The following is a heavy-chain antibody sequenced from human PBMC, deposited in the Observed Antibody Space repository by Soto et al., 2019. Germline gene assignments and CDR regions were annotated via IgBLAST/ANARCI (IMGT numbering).Heavy chain of an antibody. CDR2: ISAYNGNT. D-gene: IGHD3-9*01. Sequence: ASVKVSCKASGYQLTSYGISWVRQAPGQGLEWMGWISAYNGNTNSAQKFQGRVTMTTDTSTSTGYMELRSLRSDDTAVYYCATTTGYSYYYYGMGVWGQGTTVTVSS. J-gene: IGHJ6*02. V-gene: IGHV1-18*01. CDR3: ATTTGYSYYYYGMGV. CDR1: GYQLTSYG.